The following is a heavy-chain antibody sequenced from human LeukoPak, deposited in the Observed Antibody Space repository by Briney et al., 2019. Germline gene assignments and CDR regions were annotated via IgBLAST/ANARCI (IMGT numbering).Heavy chain of an antibody. CDR3: ARSYRGDYGDYQYDY. D-gene: IGHD4-17*01. CDR2: ITRSGSNI. J-gene: IGHJ4*02. CDR1: GFTFSDYY. V-gene: IGHV3-11*04. Sequence: PGGSLRLSCAGSGFTFSDYYMIWVRQAPGKGLEWVSYITRSGSNIYNADSVKGRFTISRDNAKNSLYLQMNSLRAEDTAVYYCARSYRGDYGDYQYDYWGQGTLVTVSS.